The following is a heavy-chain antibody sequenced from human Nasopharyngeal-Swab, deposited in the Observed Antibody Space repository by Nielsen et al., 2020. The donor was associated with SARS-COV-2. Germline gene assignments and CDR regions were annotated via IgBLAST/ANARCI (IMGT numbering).Heavy chain of an antibody. CDR2: FDPEDGET. D-gene: IGHD3-3*01. Sequence: ASVKVSCKASGYTFTSYYMHWVRQAPGKGLEWMGGFDPEDGETIYAQKFQGRVTMTEDTSTDTAYMELSSLRSEDTAVYYCATVAVFGDAFDIWGQGTMVTVSS. CDR1: GYTFTSYY. CDR3: ATVAVFGDAFDI. V-gene: IGHV1-24*01. J-gene: IGHJ3*02.